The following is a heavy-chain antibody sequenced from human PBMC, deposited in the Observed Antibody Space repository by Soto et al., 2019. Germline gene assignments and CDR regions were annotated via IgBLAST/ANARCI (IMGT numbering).Heavy chain of an antibody. CDR3: ARGGMSSTICFFDY. J-gene: IGHJ4*02. V-gene: IGHV1-69*01. D-gene: IGHD2-2*01. CDR1: GGTFSSYA. CDR2: IIPIFGTA. Sequence: QVQLVQSGAEVKKPGSSVKVSCKASGGTFSSYAISWVRQAPGQGLEWMGGIIPIFGTANYAQKFQGRVTITADESTSTAYMELSSLRSEDTAVYYCARGGMSSTICFFDYWGQGTLVTVSS.